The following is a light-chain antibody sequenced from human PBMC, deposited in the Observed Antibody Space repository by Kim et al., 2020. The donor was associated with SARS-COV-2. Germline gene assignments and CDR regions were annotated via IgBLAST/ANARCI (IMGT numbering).Light chain of an antibody. Sequence: PGHTASVTGSGDKSGDKYAVCYQQKPGQSPALVIYHDSKRPSGIRDRFPGSNSGNTATLTISGNQAMDEADYYCQAWDSSTAFLVFGGGTQLTVL. CDR1: KSGDKY. V-gene: IGLV3-1*01. CDR3: QAWDSSTAFLV. J-gene: IGLJ2*01. CDR2: HDS.